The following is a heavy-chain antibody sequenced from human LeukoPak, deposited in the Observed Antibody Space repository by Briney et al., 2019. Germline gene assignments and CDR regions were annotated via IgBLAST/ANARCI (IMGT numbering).Heavy chain of an antibody. V-gene: IGHV1-69*06. CDR3: ARDESGYDAFDI. Sequence: SVKVSCKASGGTFSSYAISWVRRAPGQGLEWMGGIIPIFGTANYAQKFQGRVTITADKSTSTAYMELSSLRSEDTAVYYCARDESGYDAFDIWGQGTMVTVSS. D-gene: IGHD3-3*01. J-gene: IGHJ3*02. CDR2: IIPIFGTA. CDR1: GGTFSSYA.